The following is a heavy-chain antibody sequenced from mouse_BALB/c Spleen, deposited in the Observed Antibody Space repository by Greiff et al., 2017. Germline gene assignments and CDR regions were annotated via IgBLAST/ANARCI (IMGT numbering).Heavy chain of an antibody. D-gene: IGHD2-14*01. CDR2: INPYNGAT. Sequence: EVQLQQSGPELVKPGASVKISCKASGYSFTGYYMHWVKQSHVKSLEWIGRINPYNGATSYNQNFKDKASLTVDKSSSTAYMELHSLTSEDSAVYYCATYRYGDYYAMDYWGQGTSVTVSS. CDR1: GYSFTGYY. J-gene: IGHJ4*01. CDR3: ATYRYGDYYAMDY. V-gene: IGHV1-31*01.